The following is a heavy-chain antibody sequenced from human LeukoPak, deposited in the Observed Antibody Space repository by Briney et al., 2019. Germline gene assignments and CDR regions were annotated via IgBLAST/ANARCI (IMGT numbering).Heavy chain of an antibody. D-gene: IGHD2-21*02. V-gene: IGHV6-1*01. CDR2: TYYRSQWYN. CDR1: GDSVSSTSAA. CDR3: ARGVTYSFDY. Sequence: SQTLSLTCAISGDSVSSTSAAWNWIRQSPSRGLEWLGGTYYRSQWYNEYAASVISRITINSDTSKNQFSLQLNSVTPGGTAVYYCARGVTYSFDYWGQGTLVTVSS. J-gene: IGHJ4*02.